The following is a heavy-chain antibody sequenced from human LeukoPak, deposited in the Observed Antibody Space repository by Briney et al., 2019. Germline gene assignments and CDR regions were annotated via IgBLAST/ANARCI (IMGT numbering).Heavy chain of an antibody. CDR2: IYTSGST. CDR1: GGSISSGSYY. CDR3: ATLRAGYSSGWYDY. V-gene: IGHV4-61*02. Sequence: SETLSLTCTVSGGSISSGSYYWSWIRQPAGKGLEWIGRIYTSGSTNYNPSLKSRVTISVDTSKNQFSLKLSSVTAADTAVYYCATLRAGYSSGWYDYWGQGTLVTVSS. J-gene: IGHJ4*02. D-gene: IGHD6-19*01.